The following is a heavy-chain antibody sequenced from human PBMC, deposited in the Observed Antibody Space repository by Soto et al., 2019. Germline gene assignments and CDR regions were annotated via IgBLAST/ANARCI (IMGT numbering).Heavy chain of an antibody. CDR3: SRGITLATPLDY. D-gene: IGHD1-20*01. V-gene: IGHV1-3*01. CDR2: INAGNGNT. Sequence: ASVKVSCKASGYTFTSYAMHWVRQAPGQRLEWMGWINAGNGNTKYSQKFQGRVTITRDTSASTAYMELSSLRSEDTAVYYWSRGITLATPLDYWGHGTLVTVAS. CDR1: GYTFTSYA. J-gene: IGHJ4*01.